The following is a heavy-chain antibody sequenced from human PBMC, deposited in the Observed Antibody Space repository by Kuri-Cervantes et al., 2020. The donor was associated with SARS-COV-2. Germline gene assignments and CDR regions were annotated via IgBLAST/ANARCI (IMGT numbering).Heavy chain of an antibody. J-gene: IGHJ3*02. CDR3: ARDSITMVQGVTSDAFDI. CDR2: ISSSGSTI. Sequence: GGSLRLSCAASGFTFSDYYMSWIRQAPGKGLEWVSYISSSGSTIYYADSVKGRFTISRDNAKNSLYLQMNSLGAEDTAVYYCARDSITMVQGVTSDAFDIWGQGTMVTVSS. D-gene: IGHD3-10*01. V-gene: IGHV3-11*01. CDR1: GFTFSDYY.